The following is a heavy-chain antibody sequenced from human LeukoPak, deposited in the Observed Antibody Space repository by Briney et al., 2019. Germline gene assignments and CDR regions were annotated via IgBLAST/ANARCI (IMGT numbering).Heavy chain of an antibody. Sequence: PSETLSLTCTVSGGSISSYFWNWIRQPPGKGLEWIGYISYSGSTNYNPSLKSRVTISVDTSKNQFSLNLSSVTAADTAVYYCARKNDFEIWGQGTLVTVSS. D-gene: IGHD2/OR15-2a*01. J-gene: IGHJ3*02. V-gene: IGHV4-59*01. CDR1: GGSISSYF. CDR3: ARKNDFEI. CDR2: ISYSGST.